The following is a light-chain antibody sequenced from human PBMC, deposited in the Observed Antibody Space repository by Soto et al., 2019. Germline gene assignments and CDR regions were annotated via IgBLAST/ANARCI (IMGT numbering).Light chain of an antibody. CDR2: EVS. CDR1: SSDIGGYNY. J-gene: IGLJ3*02. V-gene: IGLV2-14*01. CDR3: SSYTSSSTLG. Sequence: QSALTQPASVSGSPGQSITISCTGTSSDIGGYNYVSWYQQHPGKAPKLMIYEVSNRPSGVSNRFSGSKSGNTASLPISGLHDEDEADYYCSSYTSSSTLGFGGGTKLTVL.